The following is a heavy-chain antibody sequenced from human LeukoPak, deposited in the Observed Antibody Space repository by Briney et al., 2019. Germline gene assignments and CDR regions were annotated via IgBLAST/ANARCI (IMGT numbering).Heavy chain of an antibody. CDR1: GYFISSGYY. CDR2: IYHSGST. J-gene: IGHJ6*03. V-gene: IGHV4-38-2*02. Sequence: SETLSLTCTVSGYFISSGYYWGWIRQPPGKGLEWIGSIYHSGSTYYNPSLKSRVTISVDTSKNQFSLKLTSVTAADTAVYYCARGGHFFDVWGKGTTVTVSS. CDR3: ARGGHFFDV. D-gene: IGHD3-16*01.